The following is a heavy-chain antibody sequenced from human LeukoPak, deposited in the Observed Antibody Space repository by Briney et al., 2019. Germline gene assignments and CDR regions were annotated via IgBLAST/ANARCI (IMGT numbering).Heavy chain of an antibody. V-gene: IGHV3-30*18. J-gene: IGHJ6*04. D-gene: IGHD6-19*01. CDR1: GFTFSSYG. CDR2: ISYDGSNK. CDR3: AKVGAVAGTDYYYYGMDV. Sequence: PGGSLRLSCAASGFTFSSYGMHWVRQAPGKGLEWVAVISYDGSNKYYADSVEGRFTISRDNSKNTLYLQMNSLRAEDTAVYYCAKVGAVAGTDYYYYGMDVWGKGTTVTVSS.